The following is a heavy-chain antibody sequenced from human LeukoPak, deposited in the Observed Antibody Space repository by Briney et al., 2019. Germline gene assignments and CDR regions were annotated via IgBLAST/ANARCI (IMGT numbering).Heavy chain of an antibody. CDR1: GDSIINYY. D-gene: IGHD3-22*01. V-gene: IGHV4-4*07. Sequence: SETLSLTCTVSGDSIINYYWSWIRQPAGKGLEWIGRIHITENTKYNPYLKSRATLSLDKSKNQFSLKLSSVTAADTAVYYCARSVVVITPTLDAFDIWGQGTMVTVSS. CDR2: IHITENT. CDR3: ARSVVVITPTLDAFDI. J-gene: IGHJ3*02.